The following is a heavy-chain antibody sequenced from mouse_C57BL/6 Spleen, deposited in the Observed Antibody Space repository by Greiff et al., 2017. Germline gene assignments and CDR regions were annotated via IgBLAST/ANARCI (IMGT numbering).Heavy chain of an antibody. Sequence: EVQLQQSGPELVKPGASVKISCKASGYTFTDYYMNWVKQSHGKSLEWIGDINPNNGGTSYNQKFKGKATLTVDKSSSTAYMELRSLTSEDSAVYYCASNWDWGYWGQGTSVTVSS. CDR2: INPNNGGT. V-gene: IGHV1-26*01. J-gene: IGHJ4*01. CDR1: GYTFTDYY. CDR3: ASNWDWGY. D-gene: IGHD4-1*01.